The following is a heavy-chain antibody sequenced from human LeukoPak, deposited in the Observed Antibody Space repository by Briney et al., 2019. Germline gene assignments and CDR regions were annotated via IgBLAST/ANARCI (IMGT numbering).Heavy chain of an antibody. CDR1: GYTFTSYG. CDR3: ARDFSNFGDF. V-gene: IGHV1-18*01. D-gene: IGHD3-3*01. CDR2: ISGYNGVT. J-gene: IGHJ4*02. Sequence: ASVKVSCKASGYTFTSYGISWVRQAPGQGLAWMGWISGYNGVTRYPQTFQDRITMTTDTSASTVYMELKNLTSDDTAVYFCARDFSNFGDFWGQGTLITVSA.